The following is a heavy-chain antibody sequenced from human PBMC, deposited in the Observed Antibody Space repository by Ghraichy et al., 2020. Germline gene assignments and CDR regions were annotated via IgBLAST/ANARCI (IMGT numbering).Heavy chain of an antibody. Sequence: GESLNISCAASGFTFSSYAMNWVRQAPGKGLEWVSFISDSGGNTYYADSVKGRFTISRDNSKNTLYVQMSSLRADDTAVYYCAKGRSTSAWHFDLWGRGTLVTVSS. J-gene: IGHJ2*01. V-gene: IGHV3-23*01. D-gene: IGHD2-2*01. CDR1: GFTFSSYA. CDR2: ISDSGGNT. CDR3: AKGRSTSAWHFDL.